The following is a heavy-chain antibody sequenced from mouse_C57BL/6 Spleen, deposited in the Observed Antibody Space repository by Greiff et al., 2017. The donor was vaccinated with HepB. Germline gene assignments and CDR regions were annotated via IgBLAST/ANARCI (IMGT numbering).Heavy chain of an antibody. V-gene: IGHV1-75*01. CDR1: GYTFTDYY. Sequence: QVQLQQSGPELVKPGASVKISCKASGYTFTDYYINWVKQRPGQGLEWIGWIFPGSGSTYYNEKFKGKATLTVDKSSSTAYMLLSSLTSEDSAVYFCARNLYYDYDGGSFDYWGQGTTLTVSS. CDR2: IFPGSGST. CDR3: ARNLYYDYDGGSFDY. D-gene: IGHD2-4*01. J-gene: IGHJ2*01.